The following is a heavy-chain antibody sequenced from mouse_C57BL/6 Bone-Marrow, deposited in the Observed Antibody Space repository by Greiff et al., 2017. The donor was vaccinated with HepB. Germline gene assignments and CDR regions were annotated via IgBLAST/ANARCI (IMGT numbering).Heavy chain of an antibody. V-gene: IGHV1-85*01. D-gene: IGHD1-1*01. CDR1: GYTFTSYD. CDR2: IYPRDGST. CDR3: AREGTTVVAPYYAMDY. J-gene: IGHJ4*01. Sequence: VQRVESGPELVKPGASVKLSCKASGYTFTSYDINWVKPRPGQGLEWIGWIYPRDGSTKYNEKFKGKATLTVDTSSSTAYMELHSLTSEDSAVYFCAREGTTVVAPYYAMDYWGQGTSVTVSS.